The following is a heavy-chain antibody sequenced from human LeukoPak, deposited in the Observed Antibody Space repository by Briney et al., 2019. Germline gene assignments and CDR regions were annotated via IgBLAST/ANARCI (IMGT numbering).Heavy chain of an antibody. CDR2: IYPGDSDT. V-gene: IGHV5-51*01. CDR1: GYHFTSYW. J-gene: IGHJ4*02. CDR3: ARSANQGGIWV. D-gene: IGHD3-16*01. Sequence: GESLKISCKGSGYHFTSYWIAWVRQMPGKGLEWMGIIYPGDSDTRYSPSFQGQVTISADRSISTVYLQWSSLKAPDTAMYYCARSANQGGIWVWGQGTLVTVSS.